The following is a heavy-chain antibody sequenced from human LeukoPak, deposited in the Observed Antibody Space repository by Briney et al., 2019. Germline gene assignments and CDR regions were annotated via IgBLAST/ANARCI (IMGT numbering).Heavy chain of an antibody. CDR3: AREHCAGGYCYFLDY. D-gene: IGHD2/OR15-2a*01. J-gene: IGHJ4*02. Sequence: PSETLSLTCSVSDYPISSGYFWGWIRQPPGKGLEWIATISHSGSTYFNPSLKSRVIVSIDTSKNQFSLNLTSVTAADTAVYYCAREHCAGGYCYFLDYWGQGTLVIFSS. CDR1: DYPISSGYF. CDR2: ISHSGST. V-gene: IGHV4-38-2*02.